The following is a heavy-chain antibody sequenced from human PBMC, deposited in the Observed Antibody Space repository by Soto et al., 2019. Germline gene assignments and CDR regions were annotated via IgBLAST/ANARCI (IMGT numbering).Heavy chain of an antibody. J-gene: IGHJ3*02. CDR1: GYSFSTFS. Sequence: PGESLKISCQGSGYSFSTFSIAWVRQRPGKGLEWMGVIYADDSDTTYSPSFQGQVTISVDKSTRTTFLMWSNLKASDTAVYYCARPGTRPLSDALDIWGQGTMVTVSS. V-gene: IGHV5-51*01. CDR3: ARPGTRPLSDALDI. CDR2: IYADDSDT. D-gene: IGHD3-10*01.